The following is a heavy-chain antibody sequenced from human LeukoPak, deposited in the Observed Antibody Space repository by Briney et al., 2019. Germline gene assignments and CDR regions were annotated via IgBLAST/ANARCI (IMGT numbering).Heavy chain of an antibody. CDR2: IYYSGST. J-gene: IGHJ4*02. Sequence: SETLSLTCTVSGGSISSTTYFWTWIRQPPGRGLEWIGSIYYSGSTYYNPSLKSRVTISVDTSKNQFSLKLSSVTAADTAVYYCARDGIEVVTVNWGQGTLVTVSS. CDR3: ARDGIEVVTVN. V-gene: IGHV4-39*07. CDR1: GGSISSTTYF. D-gene: IGHD2-21*02.